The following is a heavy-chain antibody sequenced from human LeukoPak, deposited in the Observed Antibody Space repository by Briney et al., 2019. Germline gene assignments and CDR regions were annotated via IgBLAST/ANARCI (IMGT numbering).Heavy chain of an antibody. D-gene: IGHD2-15*01. J-gene: IGHJ1*01. Sequence: GGSLRLSCAASGFTFSSYGMHWVRQAPGKGLEWVAVISYDGSNKYYADSVKGRFTISRDNSKNTLYLQMNSLRAEDTAVYYCAAGYCSGGSCHRGYFQHWGQGTLVTVSS. CDR2: ISYDGSNK. CDR1: GFTFSSYG. V-gene: IGHV3-30*03. CDR3: AAGYCSGGSCHRGYFQH.